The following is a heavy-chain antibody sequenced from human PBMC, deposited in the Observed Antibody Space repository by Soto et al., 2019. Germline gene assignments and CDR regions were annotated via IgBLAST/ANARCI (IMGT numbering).Heavy chain of an antibody. V-gene: IGHV4-61*01. CDR1: GGSVSSESHY. Sequence: SETLSLTCTVSGGSVSSESHYWSWIRQTPGKGLEWIGYIYYTGSTNYNPSLKGRVTMSVGTSRDQVSLRLRSVTRADTAVYYCARVGVDSSGYFYFDYWGQGTLVTVSS. CDR3: ARVGVDSSGYFYFDY. D-gene: IGHD3-22*01. CDR2: IYYTGST. J-gene: IGHJ4*02.